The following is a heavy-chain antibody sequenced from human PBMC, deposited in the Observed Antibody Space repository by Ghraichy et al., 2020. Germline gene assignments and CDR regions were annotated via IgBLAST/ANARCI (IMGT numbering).Heavy chain of an antibody. D-gene: IGHD3-3*01. J-gene: IGHJ4*02. V-gene: IGHV3-7*01. Sequence: GGSLRLSCAASGFTFSSYWMSWVRQAPGKGLEWVANIKQDGSEKYYVDSVKGRFTISRDNAKNSLYLQMNSLRAEDTVVYYCARDGSYYDFWSGYSGVDYWGQGTLVTVSS. CDR3: ARDGSYYDFWSGYSGVDY. CDR2: IKQDGSEK. CDR1: GFTFSSYW.